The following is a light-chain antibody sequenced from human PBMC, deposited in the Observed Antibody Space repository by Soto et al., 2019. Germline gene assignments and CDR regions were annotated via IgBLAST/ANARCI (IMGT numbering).Light chain of an antibody. CDR3: QTWGTGTHVV. Sequence: QLVLTHSPSASASLGASVKLTCTLSSGHSSYAIAWHQQQPEKGPRYLMKLNSDGSHSKGDGIPDRFSGSSSGAERYLTISSLQSEDEADYYCQTWGTGTHVVFGGGTQLTVL. CDR1: SGHSSYA. CDR2: LNSDGSH. J-gene: IGLJ2*01. V-gene: IGLV4-69*01.